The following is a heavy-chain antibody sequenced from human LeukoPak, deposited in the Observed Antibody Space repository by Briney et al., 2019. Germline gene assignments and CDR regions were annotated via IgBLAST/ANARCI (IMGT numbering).Heavy chain of an antibody. D-gene: IGHD2-2*01. J-gene: IGHJ4*02. CDR1: GFTFNSYS. V-gene: IGHV3-21*01. Sequence: GGSLRLSCAASGFTFNSYSMNWVRQAPGKGLEWVSSISSSSTYIYSADSVKGRFTISRDNSKNTLYLQMNSLRAEDTAVYYCARGPIVVVPAAPVYWGQGTLVTVSS. CDR3: ARGPIVVVPAAPVY. CDR2: ISSSSTYI.